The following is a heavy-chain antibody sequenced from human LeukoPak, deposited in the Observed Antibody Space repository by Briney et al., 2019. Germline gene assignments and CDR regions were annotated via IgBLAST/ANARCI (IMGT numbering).Heavy chain of an antibody. CDR2: ISGSGGST. D-gene: IGHD3-16*01. CDR3: TKVLNRISGTDNVGCLDY. Sequence: GGSLRLSCTASGFTFSSYAMSWVRQAPGKGLEWVSDISGSGGSTYYADSVNGRFTLTRHNTNNTQYLQINSLRAQDTAVYYCTKVLNRISGTDNVGCLDYWGQETLVTVFS. V-gene: IGHV3-23*01. J-gene: IGHJ4*02. CDR1: GFTFSSYA.